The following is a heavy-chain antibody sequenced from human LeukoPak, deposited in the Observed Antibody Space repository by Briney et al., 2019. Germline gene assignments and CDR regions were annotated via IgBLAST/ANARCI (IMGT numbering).Heavy chain of an antibody. Sequence: GGSLRLSCAASGFTFSSNYMSWVRQAPGKGLEWVSVIYSGGSTYYADSVKGRFTISRDNSKNTLYLQMNSLRAEDTAVYYCAREVGSSGHGVYFDYWGQGTLVTVSS. J-gene: IGHJ4*02. V-gene: IGHV3-66*02. D-gene: IGHD6-19*01. CDR1: GFTFSSNY. CDR3: AREVGSSGHGVYFDY. CDR2: IYSGGST.